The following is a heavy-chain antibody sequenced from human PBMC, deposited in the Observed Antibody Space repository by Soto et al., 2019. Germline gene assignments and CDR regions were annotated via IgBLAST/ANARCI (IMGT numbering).Heavy chain of an antibody. V-gene: IGHV4-34*01. CDR1: GRSFSGYY. CDR3: ARDKITGLFDY. CDR2: INHSGST. J-gene: IGHJ4*02. Sequence: SETLSLTCVIYGRSFSGYYWTWIRQPPGPGLEWIGEINHSGSTNYIPSLKSRVTISVDTSKNQFSLKLTSVTAADTAVYYCARDKITGLFDYWGQGTLVTVSS. D-gene: IGHD2-8*02.